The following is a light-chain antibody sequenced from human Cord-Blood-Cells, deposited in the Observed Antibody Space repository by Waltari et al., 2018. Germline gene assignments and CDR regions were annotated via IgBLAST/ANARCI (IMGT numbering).Light chain of an antibody. CDR2: WAS. V-gene: IGKV4-1*01. Sequence: DIVMTQSPDSLAVSLGERATINCNSSQSVLYSSNNKNYLAWYQQKPGQPPKLLIYWASTRESGVHDRFSGSGSGTDFTLTISSLQAEDVAVYYCQQYYSTPTFGQGTRLEIK. CDR1: QSVLYSSNNKNY. J-gene: IGKJ5*01. CDR3: QQYYSTPT.